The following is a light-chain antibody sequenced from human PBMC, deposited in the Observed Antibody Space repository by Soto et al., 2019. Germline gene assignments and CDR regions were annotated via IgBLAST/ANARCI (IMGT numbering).Light chain of an antibody. CDR2: AAS. Sequence: DIQMTQSPSSLSASVGDRVTITCRASQSISSYLNWYQQKPGKAPKILIYAASSLQSGVSSRLSGSGSGTDFTLTISSLQPEDFATYYCQQTYSTPYTFGQGTKLEIK. CDR3: QQTYSTPYT. CDR1: QSISSY. J-gene: IGKJ2*01. V-gene: IGKV1-39*01.